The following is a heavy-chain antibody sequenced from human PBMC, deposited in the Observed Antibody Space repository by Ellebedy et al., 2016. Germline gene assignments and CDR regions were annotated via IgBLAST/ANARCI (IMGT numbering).Heavy chain of an antibody. CDR1: GFTFSSYA. V-gene: IGHV3-23*01. CDR2: ISGSGGST. CDR3: AKDGDFPDWYFDL. Sequence: GESLKISCAASGFTFSSYAMSWVRQAPGKGLEWVSAISGSGGSTYYADSVKGRFTISRDNSKNTLYLQMNSLRAEDTAVYYCAKDGDFPDWYFDLWGRGTLVTVSS. D-gene: IGHD2-21*02. J-gene: IGHJ2*01.